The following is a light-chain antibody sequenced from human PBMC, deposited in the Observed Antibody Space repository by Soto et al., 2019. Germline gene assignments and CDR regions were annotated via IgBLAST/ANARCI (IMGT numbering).Light chain of an antibody. CDR3: SSYSSSSTLYV. CDR1: SSNVGAYKY. J-gene: IGLJ1*01. V-gene: IGLV2-14*01. Sequence: QSVLTQPASVSGSPGQSITISCTGTSSNVGAYKYVSWYQQHPGKAPKVVIFEVSNRPSGVSDRFSGSKSGTTASLTISGLQADDEADYYCSSYSSSSTLYVFGGGTKVTVL. CDR2: EVS.